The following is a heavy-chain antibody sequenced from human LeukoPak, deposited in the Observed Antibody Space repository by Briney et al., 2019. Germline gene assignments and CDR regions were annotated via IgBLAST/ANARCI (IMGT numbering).Heavy chain of an antibody. CDR2: ISWNSGSI. V-gene: IGHV3-9*01. CDR1: GFTFSGYS. J-gene: IGHJ4*02. Sequence: GGSLRLSCAASGFTFSGYSMNWVRQAPGKGLEWVSGISWNSGSIGYADSVKGRFTISRDNAKNSLYLQMNSLRAEDTALYYCAKGGYSSGWPIDYWGQGTLVTVSS. CDR3: AKGGYSSGWPIDY. D-gene: IGHD6-19*01.